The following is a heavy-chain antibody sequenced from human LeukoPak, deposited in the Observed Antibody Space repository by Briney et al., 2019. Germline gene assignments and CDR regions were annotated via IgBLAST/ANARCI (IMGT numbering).Heavy chain of an antibody. J-gene: IGHJ4*02. Sequence: GGSLRLSCAASGFTFSSYSMNWVRQAPGKGLEWVSSISSSSHIYYADSVEGRFTISRDNSKNSLYLQMNSLRAEDTAVYYCARGGFHYDSSGYYCFDYWGQGTLVTVSS. CDR1: GFTFSSYS. V-gene: IGHV3-21*01. CDR3: ARGGFHYDSSGYYCFDY. CDR2: ISSSSHI. D-gene: IGHD3-22*01.